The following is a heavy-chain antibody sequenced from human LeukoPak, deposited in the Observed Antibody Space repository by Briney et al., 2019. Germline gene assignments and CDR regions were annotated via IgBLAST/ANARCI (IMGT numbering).Heavy chain of an antibody. Sequence: LSGGSLRLSCAASGFTFSSYGMHWVRQAPGKGLDWVAVISNDGGKKYYADSVKGRFTISRDNSKNTLSLQVSSLRTEDTAVYYCAKDRYSYAFEYSDSWGQGTLVTVSS. CDR1: GFTFSSYG. J-gene: IGHJ4*02. CDR3: AKDRYSYAFEYSDS. D-gene: IGHD5-18*01. CDR2: ISNDGGKK. V-gene: IGHV3-30*18.